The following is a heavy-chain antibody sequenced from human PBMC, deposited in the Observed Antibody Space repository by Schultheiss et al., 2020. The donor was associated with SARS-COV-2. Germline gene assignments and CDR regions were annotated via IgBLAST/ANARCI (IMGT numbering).Heavy chain of an antibody. J-gene: IGHJ6*02. CDR1: GFTFSSYA. Sequence: GGSLRLSCAASGFTFSSYAMHWVRQAPGKGLEWVAVISYDGSNKYYADSVKGRFTISRDNSKNTLYLQMNSLRVEDTALYYCARDWFSYGYYYYGMDVWGQGTTVTVSS. CDR2: ISYDGSNK. V-gene: IGHV3-30-3*01. CDR3: ARDWFSYGYYYYGMDV. D-gene: IGHD5-18*01.